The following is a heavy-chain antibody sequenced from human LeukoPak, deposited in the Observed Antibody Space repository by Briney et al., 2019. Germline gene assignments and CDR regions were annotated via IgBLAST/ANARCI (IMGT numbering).Heavy chain of an antibody. CDR3: AINDGSGSYYKSDY. CDR1: GGSFSGYY. V-gene: IGHV4-34*01. Sequence: SETLSLTCAVYGGSFSGYYWSWFRQSPGKGREWIGEIDQSGGTNYNPSLKSRVTLTIDTSKNQFSLKLNSVTAADTAVYYCAINDGSGSYYKSDYWGQGALVTVSS. J-gene: IGHJ4*02. D-gene: IGHD3-10*01. CDR2: IDQSGGT.